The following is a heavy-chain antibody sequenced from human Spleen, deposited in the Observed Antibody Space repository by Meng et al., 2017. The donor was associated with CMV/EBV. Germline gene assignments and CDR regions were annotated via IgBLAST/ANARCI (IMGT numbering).Heavy chain of an antibody. D-gene: IGHD2-21*01. V-gene: IGHV3-23*01. CDR3: AKDTRQVRGHDFDY. J-gene: IGHJ4*02. Sequence: GESLKISCAASGFTFSNYAMSWVRQAPGKGLEWVSAIGGSGGYIFYTDSVKGRFTISRDNSKNTLYLQINSLRAEDTALYYCAKDTRQVRGHDFDYWGQGTLVTVSS. CDR1: GFTFSNYA. CDR2: IGGSGGYI.